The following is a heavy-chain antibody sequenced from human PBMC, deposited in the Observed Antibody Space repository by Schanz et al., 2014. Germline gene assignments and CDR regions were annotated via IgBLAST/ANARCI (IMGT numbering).Heavy chain of an antibody. CDR2: INYSGSA. CDR3: ARGGRYCSGGGCHYPYNYYGMDV. CDR1: GGSVSGYF. D-gene: IGHD2-15*01. V-gene: IGHV4-34*01. J-gene: IGHJ6*02. Sequence: VQLQQWGAGRLRPAETLSLTCAVYGGSVSGYFWTWIRQSPRKGLEWIGEINYSGSAHYNPSLTGRLTIAMDASKSQLSLKMKSVSAADTAVYYCARGGRYCSGGGCHYPYNYYGMDVGGQGTTVTVSS.